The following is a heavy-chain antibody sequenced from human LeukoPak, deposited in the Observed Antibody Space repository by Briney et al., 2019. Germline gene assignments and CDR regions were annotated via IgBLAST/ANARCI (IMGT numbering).Heavy chain of an antibody. CDR1: GYTFTSYG. CDR2: ISAYNGNT. Sequence: AASVKVSCRASGYTFTSYGISWVRQAPGQGLEWMGWISAYNGNTNYAQKLQGRVTMTTDTSTSTAYMELRSLRSDDTAVYYCARAVDSVVAFDIWGQGTMVTVSS. V-gene: IGHV1-18*01. CDR3: ARAVDSVVAFDI. D-gene: IGHD2-21*01. J-gene: IGHJ3*02.